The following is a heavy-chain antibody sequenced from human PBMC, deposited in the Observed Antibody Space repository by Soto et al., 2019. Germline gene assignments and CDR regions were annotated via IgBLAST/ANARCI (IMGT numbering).Heavy chain of an antibody. D-gene: IGHD4-17*01. CDR3: ARGDYFYGVDV. Sequence: EVQLVQSGAEVKKPGESLRISCKGYGYSFSSFGISWVRQKPGKGLEWMGSLVPSDFAPSYSPSFQGHVTISVDKSITTAYLQWHSLRASDTAIYYCARGDYFYGVDVWGQGTTVTVSS. V-gene: IGHV5-10-1*03. CDR2: LVPSDFAP. J-gene: IGHJ6*02. CDR1: GYSFSSFG.